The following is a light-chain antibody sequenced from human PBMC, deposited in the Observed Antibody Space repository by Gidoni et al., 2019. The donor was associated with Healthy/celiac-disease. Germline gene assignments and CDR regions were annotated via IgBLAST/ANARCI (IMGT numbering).Light chain of an antibody. CDR2: AAS. Sequence: DIQMTQSPSSLSASVGDRFTITCRASQSISSYLNCYQQKPGKAPKLLIYAASSLQSGVPSLFSCSGSVTDFPLTISSLQPEDFATYYCQQSYSTPLTFGGGTKVEIK. V-gene: IGKV1-39*01. CDR3: QQSYSTPLT. CDR1: QSISSY. J-gene: IGKJ4*01.